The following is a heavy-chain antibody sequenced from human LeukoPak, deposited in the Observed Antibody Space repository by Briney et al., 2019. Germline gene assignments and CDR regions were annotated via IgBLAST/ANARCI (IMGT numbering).Heavy chain of an antibody. CDR2: INPNSGGT. V-gene: IGHV1-2*02. J-gene: IGHJ4*02. CDR1: GYTFTGDY. CDR3: ARDERYDSSGYPFDY. Sequence: ASVKVSCKASGYTFTGDYMYWVRQAPGQGLEWMGWINPNSGGTKYAQKFQGRVTMTRDTSISTAYMELSRLRSDDTAVYYCARDERYDSSGYPFDYWGQGTLVTVSS. D-gene: IGHD3-22*01.